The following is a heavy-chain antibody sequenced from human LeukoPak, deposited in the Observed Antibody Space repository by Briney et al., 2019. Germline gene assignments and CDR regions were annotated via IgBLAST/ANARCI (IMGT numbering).Heavy chain of an antibody. V-gene: IGHV4-34*01. CDR2: INRSGST. J-gene: IGHJ5*02. CDR3: TRPFGVA. Sequence: SETLSLTCAIYGGSFSGYFWSWFRQPPGKGLEWIGEINRSGSTNYNSSLSLKSRVTISVDTSKNQFSLKLSSVTAADTAVYYCTRPFGVAWGQGTLVTVSS. CDR1: GGSFSGYF. D-gene: IGHD3-3*01.